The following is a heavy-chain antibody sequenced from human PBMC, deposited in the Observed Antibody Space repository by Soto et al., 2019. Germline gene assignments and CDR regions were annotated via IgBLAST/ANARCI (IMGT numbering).Heavy chain of an antibody. D-gene: IGHD6-19*01. CDR2: IKQDGSAK. CDR3: ARVAYSNGGIFDF. Sequence: GGSLRLSCAASGFTFSSYWMSWVRQAPGQGLEWVANIKQDGSAKYNVDSVRGRFTLSRDNAENSLHLQMSSLRAEDTAIYFCARVAYSNGGIFDFWGQGTMVTVSS. V-gene: IGHV3-7*01. CDR1: GFTFSSYW. J-gene: IGHJ4*03.